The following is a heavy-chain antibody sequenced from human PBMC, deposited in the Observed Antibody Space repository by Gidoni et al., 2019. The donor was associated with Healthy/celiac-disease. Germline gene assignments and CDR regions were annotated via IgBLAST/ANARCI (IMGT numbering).Heavy chain of an antibody. D-gene: IGHD5-12*01. Sequence: QVQLVESGGGVVQPGSSLRLSCAASGFTFSSYGMHWVRPAPGEGLVWVAVIWYDGSNNYYSDSVKGRFTIARDNSKNTLYLQMNSLRAEDTAVYYCARSSRRWLQYYFDYWGQGTLVTVSS. CDR1: GFTFSSYG. CDR3: ARSSRRWLQYYFDY. CDR2: IWYDGSNN. V-gene: IGHV3-33*01. J-gene: IGHJ4*02.